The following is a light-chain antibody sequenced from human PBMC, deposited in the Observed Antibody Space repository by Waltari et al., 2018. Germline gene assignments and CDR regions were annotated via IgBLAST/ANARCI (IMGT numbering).Light chain of an antibody. J-gene: IGLJ1*01. CDR1: SSDVGGYTF. CDR2: EVS. V-gene: IGLV2-8*01. Sequence: QSALTQPPSASGSPGPSVTISCTGTSSDVGGYTFVSCYQQHPGKAPNLMIYEVSKRPSGVPDRFSGSKSGNTASLTVSGLQAEDEADYYCFSYADSNNYVFGTGTKVTVL. CDR3: FSYADSNNYV.